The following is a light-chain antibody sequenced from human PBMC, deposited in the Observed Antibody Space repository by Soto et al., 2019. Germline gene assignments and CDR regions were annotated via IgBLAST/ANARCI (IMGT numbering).Light chain of an antibody. J-gene: IGKJ3*01. V-gene: IGKV3-20*01. Sequence: EIVLTQSPGTLSLSPGERANLSCRASQSVSSNYVAWYQQKPGQAPRLLIYGASSRATGIPDRFSGSGSGTDFTLTISRLEPEDFAVYYCQQYGSSPLTFGPGTKVDIK. CDR2: GAS. CDR3: QQYGSSPLT. CDR1: QSVSSNY.